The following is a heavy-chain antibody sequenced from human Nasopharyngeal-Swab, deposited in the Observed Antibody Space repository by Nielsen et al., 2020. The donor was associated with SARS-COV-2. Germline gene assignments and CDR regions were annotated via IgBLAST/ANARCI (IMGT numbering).Heavy chain of an antibody. V-gene: IGHV3-74*01. CDR1: GAIFSNYW. Sequence: GESLKISCVASGAIFSNYWMHWVRQAPGKGLVWVSRVNEDGSRTDYADSVRGRFTISRDNAKNTLYLQMNSLRVEDTAVYYCVKHQGSSSDQWGQGTLVTVSS. J-gene: IGHJ4*02. CDR2: VNEDGSRT. CDR3: VKHQGSSSDQ.